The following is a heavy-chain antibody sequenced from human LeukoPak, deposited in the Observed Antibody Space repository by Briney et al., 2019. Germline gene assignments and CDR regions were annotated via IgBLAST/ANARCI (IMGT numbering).Heavy chain of an antibody. J-gene: IGHJ5*02. CDR2: IYYSGST. V-gene: IGHV4-39*01. Sequence: PSETLSLTCTVSGGPISSSSYYWGWIRQPPGKGLEWIGSIYYSGSTYYNPSLKSRVTISVDTSKNQFSLKLSSVTAADTAVYYCARHAGSSSYGGDWFDPWGQGTLVTVSS. CDR1: GGPISSSSYY. D-gene: IGHD6-6*01. CDR3: ARHAGSSSYGGDWFDP.